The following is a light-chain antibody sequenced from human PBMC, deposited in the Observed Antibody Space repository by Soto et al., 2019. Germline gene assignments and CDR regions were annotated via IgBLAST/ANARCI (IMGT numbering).Light chain of an antibody. Sequence: EIPLTQSPSSLAASVGDRLTLNCRASRNVSIYLNWYQHKPGKGPTLLIHATSNLQIGVPPRFSGSGSGTEFTLTISSLEPEDFGTYYCQQSYKMPSFGQGTRLEIK. CDR1: RNVSIY. CDR3: QQSYKMPS. J-gene: IGKJ5*01. V-gene: IGKV1-39*01. CDR2: ATS.